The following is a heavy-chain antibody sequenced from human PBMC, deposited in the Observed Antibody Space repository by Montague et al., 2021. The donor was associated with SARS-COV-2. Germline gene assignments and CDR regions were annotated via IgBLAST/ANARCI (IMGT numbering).Heavy chain of an antibody. Sequence: SLRLSCAASGFTFSSYSMNWVRQASGKGLEWVSSSSSSSYIYYADSVKGRFTISRDNAKNSLYLQMNSLRAEDTAVYYCAGDTAMVHNWFDPWGQGTLVTVSS. J-gene: IGHJ5*02. V-gene: IGHV3-21*01. CDR3: AGDTAMVHNWFDP. D-gene: IGHD5-18*01. CDR1: GFTFSSYS. CDR2: SSSSSYI.